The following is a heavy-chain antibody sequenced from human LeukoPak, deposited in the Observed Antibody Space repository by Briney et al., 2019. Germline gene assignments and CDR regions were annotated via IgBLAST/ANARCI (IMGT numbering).Heavy chain of an antibody. CDR1: GYPFTSYG. CDR3: ARSSGSGSKVMAFDM. Sequence: ASGKVSCKGSGYPFTSYGLSWVRQAPGQGLEWLGWISAYNGNTDFLRSLQGRVTMTTDTSTTTAYMELRSLRSDDTAVYYCARSSGSGSKVMAFDMWGQGTMVTVSP. J-gene: IGHJ3*02. CDR2: ISAYNGNT. V-gene: IGHV1-18*01. D-gene: IGHD3-10*01.